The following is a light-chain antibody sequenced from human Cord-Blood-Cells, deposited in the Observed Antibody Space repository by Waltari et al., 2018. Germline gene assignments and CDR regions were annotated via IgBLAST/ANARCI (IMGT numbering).Light chain of an antibody. J-gene: IGKJ2*01. V-gene: IGKV1-5*03. CDR3: QQYDSYSYT. CDR1: QSICSW. CDR2: KAS. Sequence: IQLTQSASTLSASVGDEVNIPCRASQSICSWLAWYPHKPGKAPKLLIYKASSLESGDPARFSGSGSGTEFTLAICSLQPDDFAAYYCQQYDSYSYTFGQRTKLEIK.